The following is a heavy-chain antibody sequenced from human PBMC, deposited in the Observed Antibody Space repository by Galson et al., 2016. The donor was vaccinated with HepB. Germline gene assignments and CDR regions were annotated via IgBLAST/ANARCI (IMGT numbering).Heavy chain of an antibody. V-gene: IGHV1-18*01. CDR1: GYTFTNYG. D-gene: IGHD6-6*01. Sequence: VKVSCKASGYTFTNYGISWVRQAPGQGLEWMGGIGAYNGNTFYSQKFQGRVTLTTETSTTTAYMELGSLRSDDTAVYYCARRGREQLVHQYYAMDVWGPGTTVTVSS. J-gene: IGHJ6*02. CDR2: IGAYNGNT. CDR3: ARRGREQLVHQYYAMDV.